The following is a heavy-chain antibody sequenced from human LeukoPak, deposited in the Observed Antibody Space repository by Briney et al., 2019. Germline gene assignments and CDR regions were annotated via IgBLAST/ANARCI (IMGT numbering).Heavy chain of an antibody. D-gene: IGHD4-17*01. CDR1: GFTFSSYA. V-gene: IGHV3-23*01. J-gene: IGHJ4*02. CDR2: IDGSGSDT. CDR3: ARRLSTTVTTYFDY. Sequence: GGSLRLSCAASGFTFSSYAMSWVRQAPGEGLDWVSAIDGSGSDTYYADSVKGRFTISRDNSKNTLYLQMNSLRVEDTAVYYCARRLSTTVTTYFDYWGQGALVTVSS.